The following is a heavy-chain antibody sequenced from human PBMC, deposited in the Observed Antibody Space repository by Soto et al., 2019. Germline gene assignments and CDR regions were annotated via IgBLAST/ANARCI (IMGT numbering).Heavy chain of an antibody. V-gene: IGHV4-59*01. CDR3: ARSSGYSYGRFDY. J-gene: IGHJ4*02. CDR1: GGSISSYY. D-gene: IGHD5-18*01. CDR2: IYYSGST. Sequence: SETLSLTCTVSGGSISSYYWSWIRQPPGKGLEWIGYIYYSGSTNYNPTLKSRVTISVDTSKNQFSLKLSSVTAADTAVYYCARSSGYSYGRFDYWGQGTLVTVSS.